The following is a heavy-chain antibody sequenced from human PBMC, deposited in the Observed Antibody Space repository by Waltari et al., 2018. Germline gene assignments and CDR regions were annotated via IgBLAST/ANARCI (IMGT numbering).Heavy chain of an antibody. V-gene: IGHV4-59*01. J-gene: IGHJ6*03. CDR2: IYYSGST. D-gene: IGHD5-18*01. Sequence: QVQLQESGPGLVKPSETLSLTCTVSGGSISSYYWSWIRQPPGKGLEWIGYIYYSGSTNYNPSLKSRVTISVDTSKNQFSLKLSSVTAADTAVYYCARAYSRRAYYYYYMDVWGKGTTVTVSS. CDR3: ARAYSRRAYYYYYMDV. CDR1: GGSISSYY.